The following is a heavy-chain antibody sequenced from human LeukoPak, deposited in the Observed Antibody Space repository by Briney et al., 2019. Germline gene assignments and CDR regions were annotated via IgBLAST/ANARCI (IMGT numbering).Heavy chain of an antibody. J-gene: IGHJ4*02. CDR3: ARAPYYYGSGSYSRTLFGD. Sequence: PSQTLSLTCTVSGGSICSGGYYCSWIRQHPGKGLEWIGYIYYSGSTYYNPSLKSRVTISVDTSKNQFSLKLSSVTAADTAVSYCARAPYYYGSGSYSRTLFGDWGQGTLVTVSS. D-gene: IGHD3-10*01. CDR1: GGSICSGGYY. CDR2: IYYSGST. V-gene: IGHV4-31*03.